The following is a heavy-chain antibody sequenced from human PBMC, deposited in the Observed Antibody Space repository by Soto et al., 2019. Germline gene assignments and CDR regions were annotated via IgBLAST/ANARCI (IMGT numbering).Heavy chain of an antibody. CDR2: ISAYNGNT. V-gene: IGHV1-18*04. CDR1: GYTFTSYG. Sequence: EASVKVSCKASGYTFTSYGISWVRQAPGQGLEWMGWISAYNGNTNYAQKLQGGVTMTTDTSTSTAYMELRSLRSDDTAVYYCARDSDSSGPSAFDIWGQGTMVTVSS. CDR3: ARDSDSSGPSAFDI. J-gene: IGHJ3*02. D-gene: IGHD3-22*01.